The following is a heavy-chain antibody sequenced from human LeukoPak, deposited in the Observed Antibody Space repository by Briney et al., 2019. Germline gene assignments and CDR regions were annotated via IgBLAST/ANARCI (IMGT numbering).Heavy chain of an antibody. CDR3: AREDITVAGSAAGSTRYHYYGMDV. V-gene: IGHV1-2*02. CDR2: INPNSGDT. CDR1: GYTFTGYY. J-gene: IGHJ6*02. D-gene: IGHD6-13*01. Sequence: ASVKVSCKASGYTFTGYYMHWVRQAPGQGLEWMGWINPNSGDTNYPQTFQGRVTMTRDTSISTAYMELSRLRSDDTAVYYCAREDITVAGSAAGSTRYHYYGMDVWGQGTTVTVSS.